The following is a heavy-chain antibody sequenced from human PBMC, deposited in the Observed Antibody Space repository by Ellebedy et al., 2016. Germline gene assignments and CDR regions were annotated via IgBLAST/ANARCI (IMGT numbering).Heavy chain of an antibody. CDR1: GFTFSSYA. Sequence: GESLKISXAASGFTFSSYAMSWVRQAPGKGLEWVSAISGSGGSTYYADSVKGRFTISRDNAKNSLYLQMNSLRAEDTAVYYCARVPGIQLWSDPRVYYYMDVWGKGTTVTVSS. D-gene: IGHD5-18*01. J-gene: IGHJ6*03. V-gene: IGHV3-23*01. CDR3: ARVPGIQLWSDPRVYYYMDV. CDR2: ISGSGGST.